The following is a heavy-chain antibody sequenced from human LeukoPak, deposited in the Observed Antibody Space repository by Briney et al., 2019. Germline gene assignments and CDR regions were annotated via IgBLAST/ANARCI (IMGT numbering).Heavy chain of an antibody. CDR2: ISGNGGSR. CDR1: GFTFSTYT. J-gene: IGHJ4*02. Sequence: GGSLTLSCAASGFTFSTYTMHWVRQAPGKGLEYVSSISGNGGSREYANSVKGRFTISRDNSRNTLYLQMGSLRAEDMAVYYCARDAGYVRFDFWGQGTLATVSS. D-gene: IGHD5-18*01. CDR3: ARDAGYVRFDF. V-gene: IGHV3-64*01.